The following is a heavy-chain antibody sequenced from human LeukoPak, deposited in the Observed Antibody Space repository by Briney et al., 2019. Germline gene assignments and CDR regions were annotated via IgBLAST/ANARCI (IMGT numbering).Heavy chain of an antibody. V-gene: IGHV4-61*02. Sequence: SETLSLACTVSGGSISSGSYYWSWIRQPAGKGLEWIGRIYTSGSTNYNPSLKSRVTISVDTSKNQFSLKLSSVTAADTAVYYCARDREVTPYYFDYWGQGTLVTVSS. J-gene: IGHJ4*02. D-gene: IGHD4-23*01. CDR1: GGSISSGSYY. CDR3: ARDREVTPYYFDY. CDR2: IYTSGST.